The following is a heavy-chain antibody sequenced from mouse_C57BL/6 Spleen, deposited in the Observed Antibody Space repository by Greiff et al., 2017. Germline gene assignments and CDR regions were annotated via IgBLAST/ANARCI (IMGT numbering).Heavy chain of an antibody. CDR1: GFTFSDYG. CDR2: ISSGSSTI. V-gene: IGHV5-17*01. J-gene: IGHJ3*01. Sequence: DVHLVESGGGLVKPGGSLKLSCAASGFTFSDYGMHWVRQAPEKGLEWVAYISSGSSTIYYADTVKGRFTISRDNAKNTLFLQMTSLRSEDTAMYYCGDRGFAYWGQGTLVTVSA. D-gene: IGHD3-3*01. CDR3: GDRGFAY.